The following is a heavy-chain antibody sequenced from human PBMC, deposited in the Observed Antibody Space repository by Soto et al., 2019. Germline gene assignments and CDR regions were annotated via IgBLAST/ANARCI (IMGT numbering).Heavy chain of an antibody. CDR2: ISGGGDGT. D-gene: IGHD2-15*01. CDR1: GFTFSSYA. J-gene: IGHJ3*02. Sequence: EVQLLESGGGLVQPGGSLRLSCAASGFTFSSYAMSWVRQAPGKGLEWVSTISGGGDGTYYADSVKGRFTISRDNSRNTVYLQMNSLRAEDTPVYYCANQALGSLTTNCSGGDGHYAFDIWGQGTMVTVSS. CDR3: ANQALGSLTTNCSGGDGHYAFDI. V-gene: IGHV3-23*01.